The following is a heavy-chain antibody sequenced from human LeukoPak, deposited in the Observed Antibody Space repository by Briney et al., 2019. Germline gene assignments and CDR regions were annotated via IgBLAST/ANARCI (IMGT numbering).Heavy chain of an antibody. D-gene: IGHD6-13*01. J-gene: IGHJ4*02. CDR2: IYYSGRT. CDR3: ARVISSTFPFDY. V-gene: IGHV4-59*01. CDR1: GGSISSYY. Sequence: SETLSLTCTVSGGSISSYYWSWIRQPPGKGLEWIGYIYYSGRTNYNPSLKSRVTISVDTSKNQFALKLSSVTAADTAVYYCARVISSTFPFDYWGQGTLVTVSS.